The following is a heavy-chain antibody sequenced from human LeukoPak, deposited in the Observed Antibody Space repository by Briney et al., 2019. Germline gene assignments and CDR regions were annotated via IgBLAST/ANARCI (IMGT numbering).Heavy chain of an antibody. CDR3: AKYSSGWTGYLDY. Sequence: PGGTLRLSCAASGFTFSSYGMSWVRQAPGKGLEWVSAISGSGGSTYYADSVKGRFTISRDNSKNTLYLQMNSLRAEDTAVYYCAKYSSGWTGYLDYWGQGTLVTVSS. CDR2: ISGSGGST. V-gene: IGHV3-23*01. J-gene: IGHJ4*02. CDR1: GFTFSSYG. D-gene: IGHD6-19*01.